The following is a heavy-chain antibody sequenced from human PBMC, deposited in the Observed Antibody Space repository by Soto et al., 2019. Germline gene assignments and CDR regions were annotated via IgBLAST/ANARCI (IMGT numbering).Heavy chain of an antibody. CDR3: ARQKARDSYDSSGHLDY. Sequence: GESLKISCTVSGYRFTTYWIGWVRQIPGKVLEWMGIIYPGDSDTRYSPSFQGQVTISADKYIFTASLQWSSLKASDTAIYYCARQKARDSYDSSGHLDYWGQGXLV. CDR1: GYRFTTYW. CDR2: IYPGDSDT. D-gene: IGHD3-22*01. V-gene: IGHV5-51*01. J-gene: IGHJ4*02.